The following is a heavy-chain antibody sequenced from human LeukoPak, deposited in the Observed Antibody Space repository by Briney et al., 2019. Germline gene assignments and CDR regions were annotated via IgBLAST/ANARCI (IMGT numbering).Heavy chain of an antibody. D-gene: IGHD2-15*01. Sequence: ASVKVSCKASGYTFTGYYMHWVRQAPGQGLEWMGWINPNSGGTNYAQKFQGRVTMTRDTSISTAYMELSRLRSDDTAVYYCARDDKYCSGGSCTHFDYWGQGTLVTVSS. CDR2: INPNSGGT. V-gene: IGHV1-2*02. CDR1: GYTFTGYY. J-gene: IGHJ4*02. CDR3: ARDDKYCSGGSCTHFDY.